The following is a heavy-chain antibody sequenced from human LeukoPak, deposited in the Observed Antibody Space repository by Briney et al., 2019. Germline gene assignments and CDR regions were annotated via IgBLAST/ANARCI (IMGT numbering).Heavy chain of an antibody. V-gene: IGHV3-23*01. CDR2: ISGSGGGT. Sequence: GGSLRLSCAASGFTFSNYAMSWVRQAPGKGLEWVSAISGSGGGTYYADSVRGRFTISRDNSKNTLYLQMNSLRAEDTAVYYCARASMVRGVRRFDPWGQGTLVTVSS. CDR1: GFTFSNYA. D-gene: IGHD3-10*01. CDR3: ARASMVRGVRRFDP. J-gene: IGHJ5*02.